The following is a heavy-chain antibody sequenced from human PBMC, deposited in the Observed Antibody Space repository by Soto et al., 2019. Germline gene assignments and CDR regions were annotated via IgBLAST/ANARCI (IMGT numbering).Heavy chain of an antibody. CDR3: ARHPGLGQTVTTRYYGMDV. J-gene: IGHJ6*02. CDR2: IYPGDSDT. D-gene: IGHD4-4*01. V-gene: IGHV5-51*01. CDR1: GYSFTSYW. Sequence: PGESLKISCKGSGYSFTSYWIGWVRQMPGKGLEWMGIIYPGDSDTRYSPSFQGQVTISADKSISTAYLQWSSLKASDTAMYYCARHPGLGQTVTTRYYGMDVWGQGTTVTVSS.